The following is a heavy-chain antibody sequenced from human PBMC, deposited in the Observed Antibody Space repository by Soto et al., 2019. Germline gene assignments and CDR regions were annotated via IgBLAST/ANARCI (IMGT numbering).Heavy chain of an antibody. D-gene: IGHD3-22*01. J-gene: IGHJ5*02. CDR2: INHSGST. CDR3: ARGVKSSGYYPGWFDP. CDR1: GFTFSSYA. Sequence: GSLRLSCAASGFTFSSYAMSWVRQAPGKGLEWIGEINHSGSTNYNPSLKSRVTISVDTSKNQFSLKLSSVTAADTAVYYCARGVKSSGYYPGWFDPWGQGTLVTV. V-gene: IGHV4-34*01.